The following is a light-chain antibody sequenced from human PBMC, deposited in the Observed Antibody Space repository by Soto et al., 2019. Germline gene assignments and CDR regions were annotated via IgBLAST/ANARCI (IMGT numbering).Light chain of an antibody. CDR2: AAS. CDR1: QSVSSNS. V-gene: IGKV3-20*01. CDR3: QQHGSWGIT. Sequence: EIVLTQSPGTLSLSPGESATLSCRASQSVSSNSLAWHQQKPGQAPRLLMYAASSRAAGIPDRFSGSGSGTDFTLTISRLEPEDFAVYYCQQHGSWGITFGPGTMVDI. J-gene: IGKJ3*01.